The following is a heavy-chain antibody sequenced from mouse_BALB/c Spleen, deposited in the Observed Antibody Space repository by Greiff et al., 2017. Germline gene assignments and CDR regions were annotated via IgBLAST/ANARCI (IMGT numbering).Heavy chain of an antibody. V-gene: IGHV2-9*02. Sequence: VQLQQSGPGLVAPSQSLSITCTVSGFSLTSYGVHWVRQPPGKGLEWLGVIWAGGSTNYNSALMSRLSISKDNSKSQVFLKMNSLRTDDTAMYYCARWDDGYYKYYFDYWGQGTTLTVSS. CDR3: ARWDDGYYKYYFDY. CDR2: IWAGGST. J-gene: IGHJ2*01. D-gene: IGHD2-3*01. CDR1: GFSLTSYG.